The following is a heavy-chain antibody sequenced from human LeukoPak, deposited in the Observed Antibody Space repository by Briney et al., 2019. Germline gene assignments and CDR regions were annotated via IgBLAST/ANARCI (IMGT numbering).Heavy chain of an antibody. D-gene: IGHD3-10*01. J-gene: IGHJ4*02. CDR3: AKRGVVIRVILVGFHKEAYYFDS. CDR2: IYGGGST. CDR1: GFTISGNY. V-gene: IGHV3-53*01. Sequence: GGSLRLSCAASGFTISGNYMTWVRQAPGKGLEWVSVIYGGGSTHYADSVKGRFTISRHDSENTVYLQMNSLRAEDTAVYFCAKRGVVIRVILVGFHKEAYYFDSWGQGALVTVSS.